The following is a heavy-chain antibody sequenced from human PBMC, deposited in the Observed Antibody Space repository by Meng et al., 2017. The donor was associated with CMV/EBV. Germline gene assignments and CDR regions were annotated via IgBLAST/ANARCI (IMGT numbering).Heavy chain of an antibody. CDR1: GFTFSSYW. J-gene: IGHJ6*02. CDR3: ARDRYYDFWSGYYSDYYYGMDV. CDR2: IKQDGSEK. Sequence: GGSLRLSCAASGFTFSSYWMSWVRQAPGKGLEWAANIKQDGSEKYYVDSVKGRFTISRDNAKNSLYLQMNSLRAEDTAVYYCARDRYYDFWSGYYSDYYYGMDVWGQGTTVTVSS. V-gene: IGHV3-7*01. D-gene: IGHD3-3*01.